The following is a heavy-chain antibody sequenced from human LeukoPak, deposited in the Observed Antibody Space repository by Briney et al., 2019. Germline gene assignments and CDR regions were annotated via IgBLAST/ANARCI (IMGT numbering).Heavy chain of an antibody. V-gene: IGHV3-7*01. Sequence: GGSLRLSCAASGFTFSSYWMSWVRQAPGKGLEWVANIKQDGSEKYYVDSVKGRFTISRDNAKNSLYLQMNSLRAEDTAVYYCAKDRLGAMMYFDFWGQGTLVTVSS. CDR1: GFTFSSYW. D-gene: IGHD1-26*01. CDR2: IKQDGSEK. CDR3: AKDRLGAMMYFDF. J-gene: IGHJ4*02.